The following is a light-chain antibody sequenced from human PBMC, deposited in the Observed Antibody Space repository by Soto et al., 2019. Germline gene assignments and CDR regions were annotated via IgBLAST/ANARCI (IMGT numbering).Light chain of an antibody. CDR1: QSVSRTY. CDR3: QQYNSYWT. CDR2: DAS. V-gene: IGKV3-20*01. J-gene: IGKJ1*01. Sequence: EIVLTQSPDTLSLSPGERATLSCRASQSVSRTYLAWYQQKPGQAPRLLIYDASNRATGFPDRFSGRGSGTEFTLTISSLQPDDFATYYCQQYNSYWTFGQGTKVDIK.